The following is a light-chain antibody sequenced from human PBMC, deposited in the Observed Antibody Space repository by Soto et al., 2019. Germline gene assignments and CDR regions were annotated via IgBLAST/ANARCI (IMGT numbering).Light chain of an antibody. CDR3: SSYTTAYFYV. CDR1: NSDIGSYNY. Sequence: QSALTQPASVSGSPGQSITISCTGSNSDIGSYNYVSWYQQHPGKAPKRIIHGVTNRPSGVSHRFSGSKSDYTASLPISGLQAEDEGDYSCSSYTTAYFYVFGTGSKVTAL. CDR2: GVT. J-gene: IGLJ1*01. V-gene: IGLV2-14*01.